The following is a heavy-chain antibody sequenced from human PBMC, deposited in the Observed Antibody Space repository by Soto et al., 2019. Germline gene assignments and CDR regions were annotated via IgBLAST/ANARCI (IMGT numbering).Heavy chain of an antibody. Sequence: EVHLLDSGGGLVQPGGSLRLSCAASEFTFSNYPMTWVRQTPGEGLDWVATISNDGSQTYYADSVKGRFTISRDKSKNTLYLHMTSLRVEDTAIYYCAREIPTIGPQFDYWGQGTLVTVSS. J-gene: IGHJ4*02. D-gene: IGHD2-2*01. V-gene: IGHV3-23*01. CDR1: EFTFSNYP. CDR3: AREIPTIGPQFDY. CDR2: ISNDGSQT.